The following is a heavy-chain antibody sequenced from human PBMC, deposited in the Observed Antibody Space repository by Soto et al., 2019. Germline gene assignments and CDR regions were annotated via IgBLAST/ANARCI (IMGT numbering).Heavy chain of an antibody. J-gene: IGHJ5*02. CDR1: GASIGSGGW. V-gene: IGHV4-4*02. D-gene: IGHD2-8*02. Sequence: SETLSLTCAVSGASIGSGGWWSWVRQPPGKGLEWIAEIFHDGNTNYSPSLKSRVTISVDKSQNQFSLNVYSVTAADTAVYYCARHEGWTGPDQWGQGTLVTV. CDR3: ARHEGWTGPDQ. CDR2: IFHDGNT.